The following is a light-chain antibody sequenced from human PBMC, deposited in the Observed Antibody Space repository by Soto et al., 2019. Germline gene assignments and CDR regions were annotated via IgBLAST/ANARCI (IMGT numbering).Light chain of an antibody. V-gene: IGKV1-33*01. CDR2: DAS. CDR1: QGISKS. J-gene: IGKJ4*01. CDR3: QQYDDLPFT. Sequence: DIQMTQSPSSLSASVGDRVTITCQADQGISKSLSWYQQKQGMAPKLLIYDASNLETGVPSRFIGSGSGIDFTLTISSLQPEDFGRYYCQQYDDLPFTFGGGTKVEIK.